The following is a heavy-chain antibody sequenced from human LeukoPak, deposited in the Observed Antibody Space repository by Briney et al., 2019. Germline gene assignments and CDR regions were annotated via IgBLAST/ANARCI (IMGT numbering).Heavy chain of an antibody. V-gene: IGHV4-39*07. CDR2: IYYSGST. J-gene: IGHJ5*02. CDR1: GGSISSSSYY. D-gene: IGHD3-10*01. Sequence: SETLSLTCTVSGGSISSSSYYWGWIRQPPGKGLEWIGSIYYSGSTYYNPSLKSRVTISVDTSKNQFSLKLSSVTAADTAVYYCATSAMVRGVYNWFDPWGQGTLVTVSS. CDR3: ATSAMVRGVYNWFDP.